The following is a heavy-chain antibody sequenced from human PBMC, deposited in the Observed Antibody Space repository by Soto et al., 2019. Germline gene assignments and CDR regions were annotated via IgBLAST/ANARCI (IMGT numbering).Heavy chain of an antibody. CDR2: IYHSGST. Sequence: PSETLSLTCAVSGGSISSGGYFWSWIRQPPGKGLEWIGYIYHSGSTYYNPSLKSRVTISVDRSKNQFSLKLSSVTAADTAVYYCARLVGSRYYYYYGMDVWGQGTTVTVS. CDR3: ARLVGSRYYYYYGMDV. J-gene: IGHJ6*02. D-gene: IGHD2-2*01. V-gene: IGHV4-30-2*01. CDR1: GGSISSGGYF.